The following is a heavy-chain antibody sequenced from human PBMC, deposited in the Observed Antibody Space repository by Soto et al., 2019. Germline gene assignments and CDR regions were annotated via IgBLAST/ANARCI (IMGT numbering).Heavy chain of an antibody. CDR3: ARQIFAADY. CDR2: INPMFNST. Sequence: QVQLVQSGAEVKKPGSSVKVSCEAPGGTFDHAAITWVRQAPGKGLEWMGGINPMFNSTHYAQKFQGRVTITADAATSTAFMELRRLRSDDTAVYYCARQIFAADYWGQGTLLIVSS. CDR1: GGTFDHAA. J-gene: IGHJ4*02. D-gene: IGHD3-9*01. V-gene: IGHV1-69*01.